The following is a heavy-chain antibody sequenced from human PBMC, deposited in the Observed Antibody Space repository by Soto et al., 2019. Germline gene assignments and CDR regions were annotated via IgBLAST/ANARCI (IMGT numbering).Heavy chain of an antibody. V-gene: IGHV1-46*03. D-gene: IGHD6-13*01. CDR1: GYTFTSYY. CDR2: INPSGGST. Sequence: ASVKVSCKASGYTFTSYYMHWVRQAPGQGLEWMGIINPSGGSTSYAQKFQGRVTMTRDTSTSTVYMELSSLRSEDPAVYYCARDWRAAAGTNLNLDYWGQGTLVTVSS. J-gene: IGHJ4*02. CDR3: ARDWRAAAGTNLNLDY.